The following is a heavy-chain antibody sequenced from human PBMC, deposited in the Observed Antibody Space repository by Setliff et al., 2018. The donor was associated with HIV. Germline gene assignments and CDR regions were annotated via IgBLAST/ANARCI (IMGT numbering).Heavy chain of an antibody. CDR1: GFTFSSYA. J-gene: IGHJ4*02. CDR2: ISGSGRGT. V-gene: IGHV3-23*01. D-gene: IGHD3-10*01. CDR3: ARDDRWVYNDYLDY. Sequence: GGSLRLSCAASGFTFSSYAMAWVRQAPGKGLEWVSAISGSGRGTYYADSVKGRFTISRDNSKNTLYLQVNSLRTEDTAVYFCARDDRWVYNDYLDYWGQGTLVTVSS.